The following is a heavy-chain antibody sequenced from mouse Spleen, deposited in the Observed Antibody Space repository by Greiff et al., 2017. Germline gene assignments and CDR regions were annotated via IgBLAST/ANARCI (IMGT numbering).Heavy chain of an antibody. J-gene: IGHJ1*01. V-gene: IGHV1-81*01. D-gene: IGHD2-14*01. CDR3: ARPMDYYRKAWYFDV. CDR1: GYTFTSYG. Sequence: QVQLKESGAELARPGASVKLSCKASGYTFTSYGISWVKQRTGQGLEWIGEIYPRSGNTYYNEKFKGKATLTADKSSSTAYMELRSLTSEDSAVYFCARPMDYYRKAWYFDVWGAGTTVTVSS. CDR2: IYPRSGNT.